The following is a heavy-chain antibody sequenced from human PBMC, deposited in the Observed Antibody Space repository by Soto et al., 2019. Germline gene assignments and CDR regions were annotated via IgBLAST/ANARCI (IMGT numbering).Heavy chain of an antibody. Sequence: SETLSLTCAVYGGSISSSNWWSWVRQPPGKGLEWIGEIYHSGSTNYNPSLKSRVTISVDKSKNQFSLKLSSVTAADTAVYYCASRRPRYNYYDSSGYPYLSYWGQGTLVTVSS. CDR2: IYHSGST. CDR1: GGSISSSNW. V-gene: IGHV4-4*02. CDR3: ASRRPRYNYYDSSGYPYLSY. D-gene: IGHD3-22*01. J-gene: IGHJ4*02.